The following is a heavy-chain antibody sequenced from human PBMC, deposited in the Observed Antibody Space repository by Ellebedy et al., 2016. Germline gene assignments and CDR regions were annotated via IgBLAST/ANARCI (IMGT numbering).Heavy chain of an antibody. Sequence: ASVKVSCKASGYTFTSYGVSWLRQAPGQGLEWMSWISVYNGDTNYAQKFRGRVTMTTDTSTTTVYMELRSLRSDDTAVYYCARDTTPDNFDYWGQGTLVTVSS. J-gene: IGHJ4*02. V-gene: IGHV1-18*01. CDR3: ARDTTPDNFDY. CDR1: GYTFTSYG. CDR2: ISVYNGDT. D-gene: IGHD1-1*01.